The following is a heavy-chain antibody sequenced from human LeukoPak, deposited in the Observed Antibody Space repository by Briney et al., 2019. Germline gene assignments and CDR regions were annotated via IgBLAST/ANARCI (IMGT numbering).Heavy chain of an antibody. CDR1: GFTFSSYA. J-gene: IGHJ4*02. CDR3: TTLRYSSGWYLDY. CDR2: ISYDGSNK. V-gene: IGHV3-30*04. Sequence: GRSLRLSCAASGFTFSSYAMHWVRQAPGKGLEWVAVISYDGSNKYYADSVKGRFTISRDNSKNTLYLQMNSLKTEDTAVYYCTTLRYSSGWYLDYWGQGTLVTVSS. D-gene: IGHD6-19*01.